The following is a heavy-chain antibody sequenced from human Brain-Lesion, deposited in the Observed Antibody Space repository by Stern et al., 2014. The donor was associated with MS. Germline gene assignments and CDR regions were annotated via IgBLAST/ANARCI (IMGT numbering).Heavy chain of an antibody. Sequence: EVQLVESGGGLVQPGGSLRLSCAASGFSFSTYAMSWVRQTPGKGPQWVSVISGRGGSTYHADSVKGRFTISRDNSKNTLYLQMDSLRADDTAVYYCAKWPHHIAVAGTRYFQHWGQGTLVTVSS. CDR2: ISGRGGST. J-gene: IGHJ1*01. CDR3: AKWPHHIAVAGTRYFQH. V-gene: IGHV3-23*04. CDR1: GFSFSTYA. D-gene: IGHD6-19*01.